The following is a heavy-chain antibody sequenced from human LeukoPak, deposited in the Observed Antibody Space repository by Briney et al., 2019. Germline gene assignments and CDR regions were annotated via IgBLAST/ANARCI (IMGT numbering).Heavy chain of an antibody. CDR3: ARGLVARSYYYYYMDV. Sequence: ASVKVSCKASGYTFTGYYMHWVRQAPGQGLEWMGWINPNSGGTNYAQKFQGRVTMTRDTSISTAYMELSRLRSDDTAVYYCARGLVARSYYYYYMDVWGKGTTATVSS. V-gene: IGHV1-2*02. J-gene: IGHJ6*03. CDR1: GYTFTGYY. D-gene: IGHD6-6*01. CDR2: INPNSGGT.